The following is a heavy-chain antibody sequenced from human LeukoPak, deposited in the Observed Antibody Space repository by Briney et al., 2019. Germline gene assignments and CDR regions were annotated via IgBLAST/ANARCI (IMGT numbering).Heavy chain of an antibody. D-gene: IGHD3-10*01. CDR1: GYTFTTYY. V-gene: IGHV1-2*02. J-gene: IGHJ6*03. Sequence: ASVKVSCKASGYTFTTYYIHWVRQAPGQGLESIGWINPDTGGTNYAQKFQGRVTMTSDTSISTACMELVSLRSDDTAVYYCARVINYYGSGSYYKFGYYMDVWGKGTTVTISS. CDR2: INPDTGGT. CDR3: ARVINYYGSGSYYKFGYYMDV.